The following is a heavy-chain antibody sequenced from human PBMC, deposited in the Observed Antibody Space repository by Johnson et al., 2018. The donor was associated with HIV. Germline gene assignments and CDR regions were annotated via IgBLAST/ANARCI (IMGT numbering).Heavy chain of an antibody. CDR2: INWNGGST. CDR1: GFTFDDYG. J-gene: IGHJ3*01. D-gene: IGHD4-23*01. CDR3: ARSPGKDYGGNSGGFNV. V-gene: IGHV3-20*04. Sequence: VQLVESGGGLVQPGGSLRLSCAASGFTFDDYGMNWVRQAPGKGLEWVSGINWNGGSTGYADSVKGRFTISRDNAKNSLYLQMNSLRAEDTALYYCARSPGKDYGGNSGGFNVWGQGTMVTVSS.